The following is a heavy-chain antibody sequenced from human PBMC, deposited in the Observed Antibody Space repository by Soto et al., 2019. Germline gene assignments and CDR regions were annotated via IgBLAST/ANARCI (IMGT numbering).Heavy chain of an antibody. D-gene: IGHD1-26*01. V-gene: IGHV4-31*03. J-gene: IGHJ4*02. CDR2: IYYSGSTYYN. CDR1: GGSVSSGGYY. Sequence: QVQLQESGPGLVKPSQTLSLTCTVSGGSVSSGGYYWSWIRQHPGKGLERIGYIYYSGSTYYNYYNPSLKSRVTISVDTSKKQFSLKLSSVTAADTAVYYCARTPLLWGQGTLVTVSS. CDR3: ARTPLL.